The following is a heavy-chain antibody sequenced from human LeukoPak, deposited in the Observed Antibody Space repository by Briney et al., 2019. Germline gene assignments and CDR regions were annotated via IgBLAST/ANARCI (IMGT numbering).Heavy chain of an antibody. J-gene: IGHJ4*02. CDR2: INSDGSST. D-gene: IGHD6-13*01. Sequence: GGSLRLSCAASGVTFSSYWMHWVRQAPGKGLVSLSRINSDGSSTSYADSVKGRFTISRDNAKNTLYLQMNSLRAEDTAVYYCARVAGGSSPYYFDYWGRGTLVTVSS. CDR3: ARVAGGSSPYYFDY. V-gene: IGHV3-74*01. CDR1: GVTFSSYW.